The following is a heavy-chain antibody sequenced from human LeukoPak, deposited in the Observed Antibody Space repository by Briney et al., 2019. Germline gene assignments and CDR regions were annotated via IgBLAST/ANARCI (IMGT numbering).Heavy chain of an antibody. V-gene: IGHV1-69*04. Sequence: GASVKVSCKASGGTFSSYAISWVRQAPGQGLEWMGRIIPILGIANYAQKFQGRVTITADKSTSTAYMELSSLRSEDTAVYYCARSSSSSGWFDPWGQGTLVTVSS. D-gene: IGHD6-6*01. CDR3: ARSSSSSGWFDP. CDR2: IIPILGIA. J-gene: IGHJ5*02. CDR1: GGTFSSYA.